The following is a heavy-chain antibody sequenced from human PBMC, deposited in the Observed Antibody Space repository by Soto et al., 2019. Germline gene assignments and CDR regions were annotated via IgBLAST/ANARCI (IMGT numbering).Heavy chain of an antibody. CDR1: GGSINRSSYF. CDR2: IYYSGST. J-gene: IGHJ5*02. CDR3: ARHYSSGSRNWFDP. Sequence: SETLSLTCSDSGGSINRSSYFWCWFRHPPGKGLEWIGSIYYSGSTYYNPSLRSRVTISVDTSKNQFSLKLSSVTASDTAVFYSARHYSSGSRNWFDPWGQGTLVTVSS. D-gene: IGHD6-19*01. V-gene: IGHV4-39*01.